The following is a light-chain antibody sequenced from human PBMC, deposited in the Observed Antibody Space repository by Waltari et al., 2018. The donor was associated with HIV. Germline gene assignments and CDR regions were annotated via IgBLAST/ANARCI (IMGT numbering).Light chain of an antibody. CDR1: SSDVGSYNL. Sequence: QSALTQPASVSGSPGQSITISCTGTSSDVGSYNLVSWYQQHTGKAPKLMIYEGSKRPSGVSNRFSGSKSGNTASLTISGLKAEDEADYYCCSYAGSSTLDWVFGGGTKLTVL. CDR3: CSYAGSSTLDWV. J-gene: IGLJ3*02. V-gene: IGLV2-23*01. CDR2: EGS.